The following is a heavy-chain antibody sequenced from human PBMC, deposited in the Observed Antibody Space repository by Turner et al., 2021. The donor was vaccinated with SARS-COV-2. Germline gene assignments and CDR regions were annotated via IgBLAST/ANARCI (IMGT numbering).Heavy chain of an antibody. V-gene: IGHV3-64D*06. CDR2: IRSKGRST. Sequence: EVQLVESGGGLVQPGGSLRLSCSASGFTFSSYVMHWVRQAPGKGLEYGSAIRSKGRSTYYADSVKGRFTISRDNSKNTLYLQMSSLRAEETAGYYCGKGSYWGQGTLVTVSS. CDR1: GFTFSSYV. J-gene: IGHJ4*02. CDR3: GKGSY.